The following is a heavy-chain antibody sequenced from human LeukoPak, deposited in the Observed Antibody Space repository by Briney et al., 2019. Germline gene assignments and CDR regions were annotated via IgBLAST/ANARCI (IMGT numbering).Heavy chain of an antibody. V-gene: IGHV3-23*01. Sequence: GGSLRLSCAASGFIFSSYAMSWVRQAPGKGLEWVSGISGSGGSTHYADSVKGRFPISRDNSKNTLYLQMNSLRAEDTAVYYCAKDDVSVVTAPTYFDYWGQGTLVTVSS. CDR3: AKDDVSVVTAPTYFDY. D-gene: IGHD2-21*02. CDR2: ISGSGGST. J-gene: IGHJ4*02. CDR1: GFIFSSYA.